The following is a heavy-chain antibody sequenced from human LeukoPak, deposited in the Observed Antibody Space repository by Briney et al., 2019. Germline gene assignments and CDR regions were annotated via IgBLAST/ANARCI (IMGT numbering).Heavy chain of an antibody. J-gene: IGHJ4*02. CDR1: GGSISSFDDY. CDR3: ARRGTEGDPSDY. V-gene: IGHV4-30-4*08. D-gene: IGHD3-16*01. CDR2: IYYSGST. Sequence: SETLSLTCTVSGGSISSFDDYWVWLRQPPGKGLEWVGYIYYSGSTYYNPSLKSRVTISVDTSKNQFSLKLSSVTAADTAAYYCARRGTEGDPSDYWGQGTLVTVSS.